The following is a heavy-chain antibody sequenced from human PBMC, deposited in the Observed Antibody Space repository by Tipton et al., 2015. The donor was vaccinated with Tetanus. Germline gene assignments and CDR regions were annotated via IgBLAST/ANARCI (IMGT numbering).Heavy chain of an antibody. V-gene: IGHV3-74*01. CDR3: ARDGPQVVATVDY. CDR2: INTNGSTT. Sequence: SLRLSCEASGFTVRSSWMQRVRQTPGKGLVWVSRINTNGSTTSYAASVRGRITISRDTDKNTLYLQMNSMRAEDTAVYYFARDGPQVVATVDYWGQGSMVTVA. CDR1: GFTVRSSW. D-gene: IGHD1-26*01. J-gene: IGHJ4*02.